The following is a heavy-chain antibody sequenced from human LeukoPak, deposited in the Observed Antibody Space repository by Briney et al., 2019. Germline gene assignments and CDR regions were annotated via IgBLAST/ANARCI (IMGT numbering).Heavy chain of an antibody. CDR1: GYTFTSYG. Sequence: ASVKVSCKASGYTFTSYGISWVRQAPGQGLEWMGWISAYNGNTNYAQKLQGRVTMTTDTSTSTAYMELRSLRSEDTAVYYCALNYYDSSGYQLGYFDYWGQGTLVTVSS. D-gene: IGHD3-22*01. V-gene: IGHV1-18*01. J-gene: IGHJ4*02. CDR3: ALNYYDSSGYQLGYFDY. CDR2: ISAYNGNT.